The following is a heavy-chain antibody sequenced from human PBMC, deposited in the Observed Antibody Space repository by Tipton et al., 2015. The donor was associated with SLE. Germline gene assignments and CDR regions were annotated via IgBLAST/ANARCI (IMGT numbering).Heavy chain of an antibody. CDR1: GGSISGHY. Sequence: SGGSISGHYWSRIRQAPGKGLEWIGYVYYSGSTSYNPSLKSRLTISVDTSNNLFSLRLRSVTAADTAVYYCARDYYDSGGYWGNYSYGMGVWGQGTTVTVS. D-gene: IGHD3-22*01. CDR2: VYYSGST. V-gene: IGHV4-59*11. J-gene: IGHJ6*02. CDR3: ARDYYDSGGYWGNYSYGMGV.